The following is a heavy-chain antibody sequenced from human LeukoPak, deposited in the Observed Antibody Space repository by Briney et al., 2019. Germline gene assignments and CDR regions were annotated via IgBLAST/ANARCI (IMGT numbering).Heavy chain of an antibody. Sequence: PGGSLRLSCAASGFTFSSYAMSWVRQAPGKGLEWVANIKEDESEKYYVDAVKGRFTISRDNAKNSVFLQMNSLRVEDTAVYYCARGVYAFDIWSQGTMVTVSS. CDR1: GFTFSSYA. CDR2: IKEDESEK. CDR3: ARGVYAFDI. D-gene: IGHD5/OR15-5a*01. V-gene: IGHV3-7*01. J-gene: IGHJ3*02.